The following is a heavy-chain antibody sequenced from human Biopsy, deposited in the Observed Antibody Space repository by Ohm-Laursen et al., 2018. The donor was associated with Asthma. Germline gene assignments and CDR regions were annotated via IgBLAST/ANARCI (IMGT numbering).Heavy chain of an antibody. CDR3: ARVRFCSSTNCFNYFDS. D-gene: IGHD2-2*01. CDR1: GFTFSSSA. Sequence: SLRLSCAASGFTFSSSAMSWVRQAPGKGLERVSAITGSGGTTYYADSVKGRFTISRDNSKNTVYLQMNSLSAEDTAVYFCARVRFCSSTNCFNYFDSWGQGTLVTVSS. CDR2: ITGSGGTT. V-gene: IGHV3-23*01. J-gene: IGHJ4*02.